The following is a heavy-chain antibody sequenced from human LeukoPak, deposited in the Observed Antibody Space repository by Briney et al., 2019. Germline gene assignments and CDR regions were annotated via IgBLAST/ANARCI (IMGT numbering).Heavy chain of an antibody. J-gene: IGHJ4*02. CDR3: ARGYIYGYDC. Sequence: GSLRLSCAASGFTFSNNWMHWVRQAPGKVLVWVSRINSDGSTTTYADSVKGRFTISRDNAKNTLYLQMNSLRAEDTAVYYCARGYIYGYDCWGQGALVTVSS. CDR1: GFTFSNNW. V-gene: IGHV3-74*01. D-gene: IGHD5-18*01. CDR2: INSDGSTT.